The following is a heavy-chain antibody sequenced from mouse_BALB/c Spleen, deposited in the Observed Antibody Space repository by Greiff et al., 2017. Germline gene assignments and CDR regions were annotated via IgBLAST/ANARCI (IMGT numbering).Heavy chain of an antibody. J-gene: IGHJ2*01. CDR1: GFTFSNYW. V-gene: IGHV6-6*02. D-gene: IGHD1-1*01. CDR2: IRLKSNNYAT. CDR3: TRRDYYGSSWYY. Sequence: EVKLVESGGGLVQPGGSMKLSCVASGFTFSNYWMNWVRQSPEKGLEWVAEIRLKSNNYATHYAESVKGRFTISRDDSKSSVYLQMNNLRAEDTGIYYCTRRDYYGSSWYYWGQGTTLTVSS.